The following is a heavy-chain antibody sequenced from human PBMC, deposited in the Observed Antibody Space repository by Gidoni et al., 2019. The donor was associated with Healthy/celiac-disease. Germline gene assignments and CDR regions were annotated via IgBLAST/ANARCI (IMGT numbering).Heavy chain of an antibody. CDR1: GGSISNSSFY. CDR2: IYYTGST. Sequence: QLQLQESGPGLVKPSETLSLPCTVSGGSISNSSFYWGWIRQPPGKGLECIGSIYYTGSTYYNPSLKSPVTISVDTSKNQFSLRLSSVSAADTAVYYCARRSLTTVTLDYWGQGTLVTVSS. J-gene: IGHJ4*02. V-gene: IGHV4-39*01. D-gene: IGHD4-17*01. CDR3: ARRSLTTVTLDY.